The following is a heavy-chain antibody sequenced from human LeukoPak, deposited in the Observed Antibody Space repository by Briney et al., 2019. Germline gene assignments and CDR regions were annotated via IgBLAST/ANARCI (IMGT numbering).Heavy chain of an antibody. D-gene: IGHD6-19*01. V-gene: IGHV3-23*01. CDR3: AKVPVPYSSGWAHFDY. CDR2: IGGSGGST. J-gene: IGHJ4*02. CDR1: GFTFSSYA. Sequence: PGGSLRLSCAASGFTFSSYAMSWVRQAPGKGLEWVSAIGGSGGSTYYADSVKGRFTISRDNSKNTLYLQMNSLRAEDTAVYYCAKVPVPYSSGWAHFDYWGQGTLVTVSS.